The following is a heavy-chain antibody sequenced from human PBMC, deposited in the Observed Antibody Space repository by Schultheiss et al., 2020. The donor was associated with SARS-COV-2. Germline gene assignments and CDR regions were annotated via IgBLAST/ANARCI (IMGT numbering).Heavy chain of an antibody. CDR2: ISSSSSYI. D-gene: IGHD1-14*01. V-gene: IGHV3-21*01. J-gene: IGHJ4*02. Sequence: GGSLRLSCAASGFTFSSYSMNWVRQAPGKGLEWVSSISSSSSYIYYADSVKGRFTISRDNAKNSLYLQMNSLRAEDTAVYYCARDQGRINYFDYWGQGTLVTVSS. CDR3: ARDQGRINYFDY. CDR1: GFTFSSYS.